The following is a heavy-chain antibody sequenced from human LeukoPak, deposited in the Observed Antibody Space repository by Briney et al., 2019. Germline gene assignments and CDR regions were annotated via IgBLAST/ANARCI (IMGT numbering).Heavy chain of an antibody. J-gene: IGHJ6*03. D-gene: IGHD2-8*01. CDR1: GYSFTSYW. Sequence: GESLKISCKGSGYSFTSYWIGWVRQIPGKGLEWMGIIYPDDSDTKYSPSFQGQVTISADKSISTAYLQWSSLKASDTAMYYCARLAFCTNAVCFSNYYSSMDVWGRGTTVTVSS. CDR3: ARLAFCTNAVCFSNYYSSMDV. V-gene: IGHV5-51*01. CDR2: IYPDDSDT.